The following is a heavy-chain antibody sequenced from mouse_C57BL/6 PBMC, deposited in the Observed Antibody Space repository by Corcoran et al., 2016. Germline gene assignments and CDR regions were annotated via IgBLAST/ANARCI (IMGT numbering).Heavy chain of an antibody. CDR1: GYTFTTYG. V-gene: IGHV9-3*01. CDR2: INTYSGVP. D-gene: IGHD1-1*01. Sequence: QIQLVQSGPELKKPGETVKISCKASGYTFTTYGMSWVKQAPGKGLKWMGWINTYSGVPTYADDFKGRFAFSLETSASTAYLQINNLKNEDTATYVCARSGITTVVAPFDYGGQGTTLTVSS. J-gene: IGHJ2*01. CDR3: ARSGITTVVAPFDY.